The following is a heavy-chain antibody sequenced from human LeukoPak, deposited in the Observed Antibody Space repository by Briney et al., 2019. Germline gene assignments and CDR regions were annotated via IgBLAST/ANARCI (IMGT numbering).Heavy chain of an antibody. Sequence: SVKVSCKASGGTFSSYAISWVRQAPGQGLEWMGGIIPIFGTANYAQKFQGRVTITADESTSTAYMELSSLRSEDTAVYYCARVRYYYDSSGYRTTHDYWGQGTLVTVSS. CDR3: ARVRYYYDSSGYRTTHDY. CDR2: IIPIFGTA. V-gene: IGHV1-69*13. D-gene: IGHD3-22*01. CDR1: GGTFSSYA. J-gene: IGHJ4*02.